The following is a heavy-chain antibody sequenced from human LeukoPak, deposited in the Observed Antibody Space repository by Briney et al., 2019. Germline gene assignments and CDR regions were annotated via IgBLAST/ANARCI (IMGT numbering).Heavy chain of an antibody. CDR1: GGTFISYA. D-gene: IGHD5-18*01. J-gene: IGHJ6*02. CDR3: ASSCEDTAMDLNYYYYGMDV. Sequence: ASVKVSCKASGGTFISYAISWVRQAPGQGLEWMGGIIPIFGTANYAQKFQGRVTITADESTSTAYMELSSLRSEDTAVYYCASSCEDTAMDLNYYYYGMDVWGQGTTVTVSS. CDR2: IIPIFGTA. V-gene: IGHV1-69*13.